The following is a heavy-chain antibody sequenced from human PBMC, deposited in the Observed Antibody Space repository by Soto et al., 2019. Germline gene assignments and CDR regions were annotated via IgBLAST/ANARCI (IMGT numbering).Heavy chain of an antibody. CDR1: HATFTGYT. Sequence: QVHLVQSETEVKEPGASVTVSCKTSHATFTGYTINWVRQAPGQGLEWLGWISSLSGNTYYARDFQGRLTMTTNTSATTAYMELRSLRSDDTAVSFCARGTVTSGRWFGPWGQGTLVTVSS. D-gene: IGHD4-17*01. CDR2: ISSLSGNT. V-gene: IGHV1-18*04. J-gene: IGHJ5*02. CDR3: ARGTVTSGRWFGP.